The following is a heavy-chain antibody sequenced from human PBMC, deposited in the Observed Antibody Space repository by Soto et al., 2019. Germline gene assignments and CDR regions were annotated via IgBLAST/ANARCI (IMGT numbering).Heavy chain of an antibody. V-gene: IGHV1-46*01. CDR2: INPSGGST. J-gene: IGHJ5*02. D-gene: IGHD3-10*01. Sequence: GASVKVSCKASGYTFTSYYMHWVRQAPGQGLEWMGIINPSGGSTSYAQKFQGRVTMTRDTSTSTVYMELSSLRSEDTAVYYCARDLSTMVRGVIINRNWFDPWGQGTLVTVSS. CDR3: ARDLSTMVRGVIINRNWFDP. CDR1: GYTFTSYY.